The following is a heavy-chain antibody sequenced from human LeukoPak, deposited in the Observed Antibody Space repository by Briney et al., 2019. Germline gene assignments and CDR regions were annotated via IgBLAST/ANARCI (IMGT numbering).Heavy chain of an antibody. CDR1: GFTFSDYY. CDR3: ARVRDDFWSGYYNDFDY. J-gene: IGHJ4*02. V-gene: IGHV3-11*01. Sequence: GGSLRLSCAASGFTFSDYYMSWIRQAPGKGLEWVSYISSSGSTIYYADSVKGRLTISRDNAKNSLYLQMNSLRAEDTAVYYCARVRDDFWSGYYNDFDYWGQGTLVTVSS. D-gene: IGHD3-3*01. CDR2: ISSSGSTI.